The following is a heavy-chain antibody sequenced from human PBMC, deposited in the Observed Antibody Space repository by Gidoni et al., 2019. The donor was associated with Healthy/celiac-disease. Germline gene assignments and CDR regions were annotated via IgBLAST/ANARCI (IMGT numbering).Heavy chain of an antibody. CDR2: IYYSGST. CDR1: GCSISSGGYY. V-gene: IGHV4-31*03. D-gene: IGHD2-15*01. J-gene: IGHJ5*02. CDR3: ARGNHGGNPNWFDP. Sequence: QVQLPESGPGLVKPSQTLSLTYTVSGCSISSGGYYWSWIRQHPGKGLEWIGYIYYSGSTYYNPSLKSRVTISVDTSKNQFSLKLSSVTAADTAVYYCARGNHGGNPNWFDPWGQGTLVTVSS.